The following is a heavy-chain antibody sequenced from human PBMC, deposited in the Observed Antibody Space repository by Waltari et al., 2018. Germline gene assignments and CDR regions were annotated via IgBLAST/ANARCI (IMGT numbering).Heavy chain of an antibody. CDR3: AGKRDSSGWYIFDY. J-gene: IGHJ4*02. V-gene: IGHV3-30-3*01. CDR1: GFTFSSHA. Sequence: QVQLVESGGGVVQPGRYLRISCAAAGFTFSSHAMHWVRQAPGKGLEWVAVISYDGSNKYYADSVKGRFTISRDNSKNTLYLQMNSLRAEDTAVYYCAGKRDSSGWYIFDYWGQGTLVTVSS. D-gene: IGHD6-19*01. CDR2: ISYDGSNK.